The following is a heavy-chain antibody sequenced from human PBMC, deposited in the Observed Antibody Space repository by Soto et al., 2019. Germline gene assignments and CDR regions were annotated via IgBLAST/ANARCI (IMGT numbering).Heavy chain of an antibody. CDR2: ISYDGSNK. CDR1: GFPLSSYA. CDR3: ARDVEEWLVWGFGAFDI. Sequence: TGGSLRLSFAAPGFPLSSYALPWVRQGPGQGLEWVAVISYDGSNKYYADSVKGRFTISRDNSKNTLYLQMNSLRAEDTAVYYCARDVEEWLVWGFGAFDIWGQGTMVTVSS. D-gene: IGHD6-19*01. V-gene: IGHV3-30-3*01. J-gene: IGHJ3*02.